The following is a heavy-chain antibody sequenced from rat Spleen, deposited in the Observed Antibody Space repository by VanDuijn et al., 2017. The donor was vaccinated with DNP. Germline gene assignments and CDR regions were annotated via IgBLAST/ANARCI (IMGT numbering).Heavy chain of an antibody. CDR1: GFTFSDYY. J-gene: IGHJ4*01. CDR3: ATDYYSSSYYAMDA. D-gene: IGHD1-2*01. CDR2: ISYDGSRT. Sequence: EVQLVESGGGLVRPGRSLKLSCAASGFTFSDYYMAWVRQAPTEGLEWVATISYDGSRTYYRDSVKGRFIISRDNGKSSLYLQLSSLKSEDTATYYCATDYYSSSYYAMDAWGQGTSVTVSS. V-gene: IGHV5-20*01.